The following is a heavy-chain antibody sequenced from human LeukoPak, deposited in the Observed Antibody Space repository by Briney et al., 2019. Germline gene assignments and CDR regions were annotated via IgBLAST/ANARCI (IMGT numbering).Heavy chain of an antibody. D-gene: IGHD2-8*01. V-gene: IGHV4-38-2*02. CDR3: ASPPYDQGPTHY. Sequence: SETLSLTCTVSGYSISSGYYWGWIRQPPGKGLEWIGSIYYSGSTYYNPSLKSRVTISVDTSKNQFSLKLSSVTAADTAVYYCASPPYDQGPTHYWGQGTLVTVSS. CDR2: IYYSGST. CDR1: GYSISSGYY. J-gene: IGHJ4*02.